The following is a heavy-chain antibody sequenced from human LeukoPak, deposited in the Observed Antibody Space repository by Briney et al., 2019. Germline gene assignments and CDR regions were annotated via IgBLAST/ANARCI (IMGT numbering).Heavy chain of an antibody. J-gene: IGHJ4*02. D-gene: IGHD3-9*01. CDR3: AREKLRYFDWLAQTPDY. CDR1: GFTSSSYW. Sequence: PGGSLRLSCAGSGFTSSSYWMSWVRQAPGKGLEWVANIKQDGGEKYYVDSVKGRFTISRDNAKNSLYLQMNSLRAEDTAVYYCAREKLRYFDWLAQTPDYWGQGTLVTVSS. CDR2: IKQDGGEK. V-gene: IGHV3-7*01.